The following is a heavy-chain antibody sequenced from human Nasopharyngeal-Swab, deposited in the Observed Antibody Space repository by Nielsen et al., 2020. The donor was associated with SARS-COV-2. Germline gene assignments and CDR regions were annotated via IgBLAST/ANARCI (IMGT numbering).Heavy chain of an antibody. CDR2: ISYDGSNK. J-gene: IGHJ4*02. CDR1: GFTFSSYA. CDR3: ARDLFHSSSWYEDY. V-gene: IGHV3-30*04. Sequence: GGSLRLSCAASGFTFSSYAMHWVRQAPGKGLEWVAVISYDGSNKYYADSVKGRFTIPRDNSKNTLYLQMNSLRAEDTAVYYCARDLFHSSSWYEDYWGQGTLVTVSS. D-gene: IGHD6-13*01.